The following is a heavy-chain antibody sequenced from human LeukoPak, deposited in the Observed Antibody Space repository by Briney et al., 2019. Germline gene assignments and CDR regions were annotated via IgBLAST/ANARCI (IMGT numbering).Heavy chain of an antibody. CDR2: TYYSSKWYN. D-gene: IGHD2-21*01. V-gene: IGHV6-1*01. CDR1: GDSVSSNSAA. CDR3: CHSLSGRTGAFDI. Sequence: SQTLSLTCAISGDSVSSNSAAWNWIRQSPSRGLEWLGRTYYSSKWYNEYAVSVKSRITINPDTSKNQFSLQLDSVTPEDTAVYYCCHSLSGRTGAFDIWGRGTVVTVSS. J-gene: IGHJ3*02.